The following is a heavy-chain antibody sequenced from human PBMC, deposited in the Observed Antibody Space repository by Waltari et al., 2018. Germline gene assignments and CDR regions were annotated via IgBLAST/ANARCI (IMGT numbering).Heavy chain of an antibody. Sequence: QVQLQESGTGLVKPSQTLSLTCTVSGGSISSGSYYWSWIRQPAGKGLEWIGYIYTSGSTNYNPSLKSRVTISVDTSKNQFSLKLSSVTAADTAVYYCARGSYGSVSYACWGQGTLVTVSS. CDR2: IYTSGST. V-gene: IGHV4-61*09. CDR3: ARGSYGSVSYAC. D-gene: IGHD3-10*01. J-gene: IGHJ4*02. CDR1: GGSISSGSYY.